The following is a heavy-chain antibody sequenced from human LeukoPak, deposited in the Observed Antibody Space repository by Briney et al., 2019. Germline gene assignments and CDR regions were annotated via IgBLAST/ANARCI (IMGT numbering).Heavy chain of an antibody. J-gene: IGHJ4*02. Sequence: SETLSLTCTVSGGSISSGGFYWTWIRQPPGKGLEWIGYIYYSGSTYYNPSLKSRVTTSVDTSKNQFSLKLSSVTAADTAVYYCARGPLLAPFDYWGQGTLVTVSS. CDR2: IYYSGST. D-gene: IGHD3-10*01. V-gene: IGHV4-30-4*01. CDR3: ARGPLLAPFDY. CDR1: GGSISSGGFY.